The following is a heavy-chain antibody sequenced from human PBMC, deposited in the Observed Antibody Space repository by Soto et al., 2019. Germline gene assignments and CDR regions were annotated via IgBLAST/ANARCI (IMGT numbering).Heavy chain of an antibody. CDR3: AKNHLPQSYYDLPWFDP. CDR1: GFTFSTYA. D-gene: IGHD3-3*01. J-gene: IGHJ5*02. Sequence: QTGGSLRLSCVASGFTFSTYAIHWVRQAPGKGLDWVAVISNDGSKKYYADSVKGRFTISRDNSKNTLYLQMNSLRAEDTAVYYCAKNHLPQSYYDLPWFDPWGQGTLVTVSS. CDR2: ISNDGSKK. V-gene: IGHV3-30-3*02.